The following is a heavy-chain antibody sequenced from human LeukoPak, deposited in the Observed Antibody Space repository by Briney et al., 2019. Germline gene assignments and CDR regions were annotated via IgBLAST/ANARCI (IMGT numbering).Heavy chain of an antibody. D-gene: IGHD2-2*01. Sequence: ASVKVSCKASGYTFTSNGINWVRQAPGQGLEWMGWINTYNGNTNYAQRLQGRVTMTADTSTSTAYMELSSLRSEDTAVYYCARSYCGGTSCFSSDYYYYYGMDVWGQGTTVTVSS. CDR1: GYTFTSNG. CDR2: INTYNGNT. V-gene: IGHV1-18*01. J-gene: IGHJ6*02. CDR3: ARSYCGGTSCFSSDYYYYYGMDV.